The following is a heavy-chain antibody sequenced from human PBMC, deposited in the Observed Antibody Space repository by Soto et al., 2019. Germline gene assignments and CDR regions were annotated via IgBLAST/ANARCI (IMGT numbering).Heavy chain of an antibody. CDR2: IYYSGST. J-gene: IGHJ4*02. CDR1: GGSISSSSYY. D-gene: IGHD3-10*01. V-gene: IGHV4-39*07. CDR3: ARRFLDYYGSGSYSDLYDY. Sequence: PSETLSLTCTVSGGSISSSSYYWGLIRQPPGKGLEWIGSIYYSGSTYYNPSLKSRVTISVDKSKNQFSLKLSSVTAADTAVYYCARRFLDYYGSGSYSDLYDYWGQGTLVTVSS.